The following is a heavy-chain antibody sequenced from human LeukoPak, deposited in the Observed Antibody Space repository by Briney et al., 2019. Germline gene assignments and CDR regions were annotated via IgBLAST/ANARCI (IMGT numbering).Heavy chain of an antibody. J-gene: IGHJ4*02. CDR1: GGSISSSSYY. CDR3: AGDKGGSSGYDY. CDR2: IYYSGST. D-gene: IGHD6-19*01. V-gene: IGHV4-39*07. Sequence: SETLSLTCTVSGGSISSSSYYWGWIRQPPGKGLEWIGSIYYSGSTYYNPSLKSRVTISVDTSKNQFSLKLSSVTAADTAVYYCAGDKGGSSGYDYWGQGTLVTVSS.